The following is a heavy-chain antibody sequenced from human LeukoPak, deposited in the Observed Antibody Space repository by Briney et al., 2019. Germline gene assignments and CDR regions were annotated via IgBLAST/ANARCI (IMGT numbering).Heavy chain of an antibody. CDR3: ARGDPSYFDY. J-gene: IGHJ4*02. Sequence: GSLRLSCAASGFTFSSYSMNWVRQAPGKGLEWVSYISSSSSTIYYADSVKGRFTISRDNAKNSLYLQMNSLRAEDTAVYYCARGDPSYFDYWGQGTLVTVSS. CDR2: ISSSSSTI. CDR1: GFTFSSYS. V-gene: IGHV3-48*01.